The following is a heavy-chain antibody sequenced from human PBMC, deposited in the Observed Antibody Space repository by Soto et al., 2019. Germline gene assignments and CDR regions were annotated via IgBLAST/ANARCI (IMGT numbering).Heavy chain of an antibody. V-gene: IGHV4-39*01. D-gene: IGHD2-15*01. CDR3: ARHGVAALHFDY. CDR1: GGSISSSSYY. CDR2: IYYTGRT. Sequence: QLHLQESGPGLVKPSETLSLTSTVSGGSISSSSYYWGWIRQPPGKGLEWIGSIYYTGRTYYSPSLKSRVTISVDTSKNQFSLKLSSVTAADTAVVYCARHGVAALHFDYWGQGALVTVSS. J-gene: IGHJ4*02.